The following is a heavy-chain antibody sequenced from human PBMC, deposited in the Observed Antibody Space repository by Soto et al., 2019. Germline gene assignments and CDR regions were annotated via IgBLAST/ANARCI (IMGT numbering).Heavy chain of an antibody. CDR1: GFTVSSNY. V-gene: IGHV3-53*01. D-gene: IGHD1-26*01. Sequence: HPGGSLRLSCGASGFTVSSNYMNWIRQGPGKGLEWVSVIYSSGTTYYADSVKGRFTISRDNSRNTFYLHMNSLRAEDTAVYYCTTSGERGARFDYWGRGTLVTVSS. J-gene: IGHJ4*02. CDR3: TTSGERGARFDY. CDR2: IYSSGTT.